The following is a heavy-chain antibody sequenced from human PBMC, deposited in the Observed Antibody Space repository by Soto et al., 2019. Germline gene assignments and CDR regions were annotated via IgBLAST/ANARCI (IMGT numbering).Heavy chain of an antibody. CDR1: GFTVSSNY. CDR2: IYSGGST. CDR3: AKAGYYNGFDV. J-gene: IGHJ6*02. V-gene: IGHV3-66*01. Sequence: GGSLRLSCAASGFTVSSNYMSWVRQAPGKGLEWVSVIYSGGSTYYADSVKGRFTISRDNAKNSLYLQMNSLRAEDTAVYHCAKAGYYNGFDVWGQGTTVTVSS.